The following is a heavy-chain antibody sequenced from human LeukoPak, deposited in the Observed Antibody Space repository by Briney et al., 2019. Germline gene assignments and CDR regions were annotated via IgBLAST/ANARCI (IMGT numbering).Heavy chain of an antibody. V-gene: IGHV3-48*01. CDR3: ARDDEKSGSYVGAFDI. J-gene: IGHJ3*02. D-gene: IGHD1-26*01. CDR2: ISSSSSTI. CDR1: GFTFSSYS. Sequence: PGGSLRLSCAASGFTFSSYSMNWVRQAPGKGLEWVSYISSSSSTIYYADSVKGRFTISRDYAKNSLYLQMNSLRAEDTAVYYCARDDEKSGSYVGAFDIWGQGTMVTVSS.